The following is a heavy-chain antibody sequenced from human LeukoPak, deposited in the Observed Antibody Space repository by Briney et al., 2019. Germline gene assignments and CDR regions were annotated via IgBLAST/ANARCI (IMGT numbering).Heavy chain of an antibody. D-gene: IGHD3-16*01. V-gene: IGHV4-59*02. CDR3: ARSEINDYFKY. CDR2: IYYSGST. CDR1: GGSVSSYY. J-gene: IGHJ4*02. Sequence: SQTLSLTCTVSGGSVSSYYWSWIRQPPGKGLEWIGYIYYSGSTNYNPSLKSRVTISVDTSKNQFSLKLSSVTAADTAVYYCARSEINDYFKYWGPGILVTVST.